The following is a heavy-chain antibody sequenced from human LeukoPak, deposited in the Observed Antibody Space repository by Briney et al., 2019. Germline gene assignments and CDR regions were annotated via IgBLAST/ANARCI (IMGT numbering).Heavy chain of an antibody. D-gene: IGHD3-9*01. CDR1: GGSISSYY. V-gene: IGHV4-59*04. Sequence: PSETLSLTCTVFGGSISSYYWSWIRQPPGKGLEWIGYIYYSGSTYYNPSLKSRVTISVDTSKNQFSLKLSSVTAADTAVYYCARLPDRLGYYDILTGSPFDYWGQGTLVTVSS. CDR2: IYYSGST. CDR3: ARLPDRLGYYDILTGSPFDY. J-gene: IGHJ4*02.